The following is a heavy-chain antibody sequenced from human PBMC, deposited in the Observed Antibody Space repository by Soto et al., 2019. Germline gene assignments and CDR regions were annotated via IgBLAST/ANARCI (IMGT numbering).Heavy chain of an antibody. V-gene: IGHV1-18*04. CDR3: ARDVKVVPAVAGPNYYYYYGMDV. Sequence: QVPLVQSGAEVKKPGASVKVSCKASGYTFTSYGISWVRQAPGQGLEWMGWISAYNGNTNYAQKLQGRVTMTTDTSTSTAYMELRSLRSDDTAVYYCARDVKVVPAVAGPNYYYYYGMDVWGQGTTVTVSS. CDR1: GYTFTSYG. D-gene: IGHD6-19*01. CDR2: ISAYNGNT. J-gene: IGHJ6*02.